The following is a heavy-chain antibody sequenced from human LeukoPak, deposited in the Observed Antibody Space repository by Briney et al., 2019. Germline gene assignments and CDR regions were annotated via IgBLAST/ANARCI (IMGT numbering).Heavy chain of an antibody. Sequence: GESLKISCKGSGYSFTSYWIGWVRQMPGKGLEWMGIIYPGDSDTRYSPSFQGQVTISADKSISTAYLQWSSLKASDTAMYYCATTDDYGGGGDAFDIWGQGTMVTVSS. V-gene: IGHV5-51*01. D-gene: IGHD4-23*01. CDR1: GYSFTSYW. CDR2: IYPGDSDT. CDR3: ATTDDYGGGGDAFDI. J-gene: IGHJ3*02.